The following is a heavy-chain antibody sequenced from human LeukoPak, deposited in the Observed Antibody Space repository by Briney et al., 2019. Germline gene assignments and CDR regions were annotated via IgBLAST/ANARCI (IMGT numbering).Heavy chain of an antibody. J-gene: IGHJ4*02. CDR1: GGSFSTYY. Sequence: SETLSLTCAIYGGSFSTYYWSWIRQFPGKGLEWIGEINQYGSTNYNPSLKSRVTISLDTSKNQFSLKLTSVTAADTAVYYCATITGTPYWGRGTPVTVSS. CDR3: ATITGTPY. V-gene: IGHV4-34*01. CDR2: INQYGST. D-gene: IGHD1-7*01.